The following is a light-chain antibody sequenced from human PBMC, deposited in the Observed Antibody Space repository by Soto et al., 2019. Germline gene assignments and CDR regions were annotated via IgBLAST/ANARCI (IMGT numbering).Light chain of an antibody. CDR2: GAS. V-gene: IGKV3-20*01. CDR1: QSVSSTY. Sequence: EIVLTQSPGTLSLSPGERATLSCRASQSVSSTYLGWYQQKPGQAPRLLISGASNRATGIPDRFSGSGSGTDFTLTISRLAPEDCAVYYCGQFVSAPPRTFGQGTRVEIK. CDR3: GQFVSAPPRT. J-gene: IGKJ1*01.